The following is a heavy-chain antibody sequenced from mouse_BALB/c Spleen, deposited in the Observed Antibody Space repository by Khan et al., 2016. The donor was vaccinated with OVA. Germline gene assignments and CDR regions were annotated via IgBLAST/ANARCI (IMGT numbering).Heavy chain of an antibody. V-gene: IGHV1-7*01. CDR3: ARRGLRWDFDY. J-gene: IGHJ2*01. CDR1: GYTFINYW. D-gene: IGHD1-1*01. Sequence: QVQLQQSGAELAKPGASVKMSCKASGYTFINYWILWVKQRPGPGLEWIGYINPSTAYTEYNQNFKDKATLTADKSSSTAYMQLSSLTSEDSAVYYCARRGLRWDFDYWGQGTTLTVSS. CDR2: INPSTAYT.